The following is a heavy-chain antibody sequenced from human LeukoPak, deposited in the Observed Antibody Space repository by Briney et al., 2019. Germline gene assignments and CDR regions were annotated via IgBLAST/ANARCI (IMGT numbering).Heavy chain of an antibody. J-gene: IGHJ4*02. CDR1: GFTFSNSA. Sequence: PGGSLRLSCAASGFTFSNSAMSWVRQAPGKGLEWVSTLSGGGGDTDYADSVKGRFTISRDNSKNTLYLQMNSLRVEDTAVYYCAKDGRSTTPGYWGQGTLVTVSS. CDR2: LSGGGGDT. CDR3: AKDGRSTTPGY. V-gene: IGHV3-23*01. D-gene: IGHD2/OR15-2a*01.